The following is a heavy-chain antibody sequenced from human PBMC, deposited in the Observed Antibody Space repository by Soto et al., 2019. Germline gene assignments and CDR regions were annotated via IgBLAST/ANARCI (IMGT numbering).Heavy chain of an antibody. Sequence: SETLSLTCAVSGDSVSNDNYYWSWIRQPPGKGLEWIGYIYYSGTTNYNSYLKSRLSLSVDMSKNQFSLKLASVTAADTAVYFCARSQRGRIPFTFDYWGQGALVTVSS. CDR2: IYYSGTT. CDR1: GDSVSNDNYY. D-gene: IGHD3-16*01. V-gene: IGHV4-61*01. J-gene: IGHJ4*02. CDR3: ARSQRGRIPFTFDY.